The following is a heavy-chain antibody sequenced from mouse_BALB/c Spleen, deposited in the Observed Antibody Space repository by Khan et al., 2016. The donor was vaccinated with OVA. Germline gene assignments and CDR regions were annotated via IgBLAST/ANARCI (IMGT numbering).Heavy chain of an antibody. CDR1: GYTFTSYW. D-gene: IGHD1-1*01. Sequence: VQLQESGAELAKPGASVKMSCKASGYTFTSYWMHWVKQRPGQGLEWIGYINPSTDYTEYNQTFKDKATLTADKSSSTAYMQLTSLTSEDSAVDYGTNHGSSSAWFTYWGQGTLVTVSA. V-gene: IGHV1-7*01. CDR2: INPSTDYT. J-gene: IGHJ3*01. CDR3: TNHGSSSAWFTY.